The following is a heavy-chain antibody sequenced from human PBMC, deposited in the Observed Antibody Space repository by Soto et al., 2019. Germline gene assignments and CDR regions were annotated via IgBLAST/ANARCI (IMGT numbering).Heavy chain of an antibody. Sequence: GASVKVSCKASGYTFTSYGISWVRQAPGQGLEWMGWISAYNGNTNYAQKLQGRVTMTTDTSTSTAYMELRSLRSDDTAVYYCARGLPSIFGVVPPPLNWFDPWGQGTLVTVSS. CDR2: ISAYNGNT. CDR1: GYTFTSYG. D-gene: IGHD3-3*01. CDR3: ARGLPSIFGVVPPPLNWFDP. V-gene: IGHV1-18*01. J-gene: IGHJ5*02.